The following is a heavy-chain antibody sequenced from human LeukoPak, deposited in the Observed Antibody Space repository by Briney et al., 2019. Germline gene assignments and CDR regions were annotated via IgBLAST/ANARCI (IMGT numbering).Heavy chain of an antibody. CDR1: GYSFTSYW. CDR2: IYPGDSDT. V-gene: IGHV5-51*01. CDR3: ARHDRRDGYYYGMDV. D-gene: IGHD5-24*01. J-gene: IGHJ6*02. Sequence: GGSLKISCKGSGYSFTSYWIGWVRQMPGKGLEWMGIIYPGDSDTRYSPSFQGQVTISADKSISTAYLQWSSLKASDTAMYYCARHDRRDGYYYGMDVWGQGTTVTVSS.